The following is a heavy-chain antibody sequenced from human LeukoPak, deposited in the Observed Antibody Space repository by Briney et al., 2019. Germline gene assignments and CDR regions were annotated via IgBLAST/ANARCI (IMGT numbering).Heavy chain of an antibody. J-gene: IGHJ4*02. D-gene: IGHD3-9*01. CDR1: GFTFSSYA. Sequence: GGSLRLSCAASGFTFSSYAMSWVRQAPGKGLEWVSAISGSGGSTYYADSVKGRFTISRDNSKNTLYLQMNSLRAEDAAVYYCAKDSLNFDWSTFDYWGQGTLVTVSS. V-gene: IGHV3-23*01. CDR3: AKDSLNFDWSTFDY. CDR2: ISGSGGST.